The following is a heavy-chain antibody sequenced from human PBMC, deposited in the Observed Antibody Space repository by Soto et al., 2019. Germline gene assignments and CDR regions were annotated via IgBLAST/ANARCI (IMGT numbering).Heavy chain of an antibody. D-gene: IGHD3-22*01. V-gene: IGHV4-34*01. CDR3: ARGLTTMNRGNWFDP. CDR2: INHSGST. CDR1: GVSFSGYY. Sequence: PSETLSLTCAVYGVSFSGYYWSWIRQPPGKGLEWIGEINHSGSTNYNPSLKSRVTISVDTSKNRFSLKLSSVTAADTAIYYCARGLTTMNRGNWFDPWGQGTLVTVSS. J-gene: IGHJ5*02.